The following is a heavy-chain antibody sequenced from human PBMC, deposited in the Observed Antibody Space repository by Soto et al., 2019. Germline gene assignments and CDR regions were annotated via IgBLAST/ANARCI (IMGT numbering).Heavy chain of an antibody. CDR3: STEDDIVVVVAAYFDY. Sequence: EVQLVESGGGLVKPGGSLRLSCAASGFTFSNAWMSWVRQAPGKGLEWVGRIKSKTDGGTTDYAAPVTGRFTISRDDSKITLYLQMNSLKAEDTGVYYCSTEDDIVVVVAAYFDYWGQGTLVTVSS. D-gene: IGHD2-15*01. CDR1: GFTFSNAW. CDR2: IKSKTDGGTT. J-gene: IGHJ4*02. V-gene: IGHV3-15*01.